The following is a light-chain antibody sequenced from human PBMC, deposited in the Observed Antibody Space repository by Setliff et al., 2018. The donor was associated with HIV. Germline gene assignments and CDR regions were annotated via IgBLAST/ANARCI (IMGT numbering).Light chain of an antibody. CDR2: EVS. CDR1: SSDVGGYNY. J-gene: IGLJ1*01. V-gene: IGLV2-14*01. CDR3: SSYTSTTLYV. Sequence: QSALTQPASVSGSPGQSITTACTGTSSDVGGYNYVSWYQQHPGKAPKLMIYEVSNRPSGVSNRFSGSKSGNTASLTISVLQAEDEADYYCSSYTSTTLYVVGTGTNVTVL.